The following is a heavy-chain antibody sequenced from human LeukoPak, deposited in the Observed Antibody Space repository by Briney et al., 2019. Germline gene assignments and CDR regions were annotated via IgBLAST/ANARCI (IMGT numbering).Heavy chain of an antibody. J-gene: IGHJ5*02. CDR1: GFTVSSYA. Sequence: QPGGSLRLSCAASGFTVSSYAMHWVRQPIGKGLEWVSALGIAGDTFYPGSVRGRFTISRENARNSLYLQMNSLRAEDTAMYYCARQMQSHGNFDPWGQGTLVTVSS. V-gene: IGHV3-13*01. CDR2: LGIAGDT. CDR3: ARQMQSHGNFDP. D-gene: IGHD1-7*01.